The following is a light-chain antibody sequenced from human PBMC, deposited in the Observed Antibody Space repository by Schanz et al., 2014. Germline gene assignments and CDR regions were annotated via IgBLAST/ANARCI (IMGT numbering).Light chain of an antibody. J-gene: IGLJ3*02. CDR3: QTWGTGFRV. CDR2: LNSDGSH. CDR1: SGHSTYA. V-gene: IGLV4-69*01. Sequence: QSVLTQSPSASASLGASVKLTCTLSSGHSTYAIAWHQQQAEKGPRFLMNLNSDGSHSKGDGIPDRFSGSSSGAERFLTISSLQSEDEAVYYCQTWGTGFRVFGGGTKLTVL.